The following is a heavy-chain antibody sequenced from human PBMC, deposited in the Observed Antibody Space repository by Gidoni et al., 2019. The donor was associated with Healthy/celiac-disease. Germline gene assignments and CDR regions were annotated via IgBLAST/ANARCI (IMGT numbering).Heavy chain of an antibody. CDR2: ISYDGSNK. V-gene: IGHV3-30*18. CDR3: AKEGWCSGGSCYSVLHY. Sequence: LVESGGGVVQPGRSLRLSCAASGFTFSSYGMHWVRQAPGKGLEWVAVISYDGSNKYYADSVKGRFTISRDNSKNTLYLQMNSLRAEDTAVYYCAKEGWCSGGSCYSVLHYWGQGTLVTVSS. CDR1: GFTFSSYG. J-gene: IGHJ4*02. D-gene: IGHD2-15*01.